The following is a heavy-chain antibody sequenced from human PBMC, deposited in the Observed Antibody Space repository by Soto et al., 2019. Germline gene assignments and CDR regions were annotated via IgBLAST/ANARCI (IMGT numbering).Heavy chain of an antibody. Sequence: QPGGSLRLSCAASGFTVSSNYMSWLRQAPGKGLEWVSVLYSGGSTYYADSVKGRFTISRHDSNNTLFLQMNSLRADDTAVYYCARAAWGLWFGYMDVWGKGTTVTVSS. V-gene: IGHV3-53*04. CDR3: ARAAWGLWFGYMDV. CDR2: LYSGGST. J-gene: IGHJ6*03. D-gene: IGHD3-10*01. CDR1: GFTVSSNY.